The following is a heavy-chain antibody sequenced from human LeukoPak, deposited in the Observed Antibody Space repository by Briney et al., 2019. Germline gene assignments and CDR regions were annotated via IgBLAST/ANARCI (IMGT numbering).Heavy chain of an antibody. Sequence: GASVKVSCKASGYTFTSYDINWVRQATGQGLEWMGWINTISGGTNYAQKFQGRVTMTRDTSISTAYMELSRLTSDDTAVYYCARGREVAGTVGYWGHGTLVTVSS. V-gene: IGHV1-2*02. J-gene: IGHJ4*01. CDR1: GYTFTSYD. CDR2: INTISGGT. CDR3: ARGREVAGTVGY. D-gene: IGHD6-19*01.